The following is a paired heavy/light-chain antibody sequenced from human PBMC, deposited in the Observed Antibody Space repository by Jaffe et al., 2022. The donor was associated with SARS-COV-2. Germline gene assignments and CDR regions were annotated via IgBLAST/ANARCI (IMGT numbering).Heavy chain of an antibody. CDR3: ARRASGRNWFDP. V-gene: IGHV4-39*02. D-gene: IGHD3-10*01. CDR2: IYHSGKT. J-gene: IGHJ5*02. Sequence: QLQLQESGPGLVKPSETLSLTCTVSGDSVTSGDYYWAWIRRPPGKGLEWIGSIYHSGKTYFNSSLKSRLTMSIDTSNNHFSLNLRSVTAADTALYHCARRASGRNWFDPWGQGTLVTVSS. CDR1: GDSVTSGDYY.
Light chain of an antibody. J-gene: IGLJ3*02. V-gene: IGLV1-51*02. CDR2: EDN. CDR3: GTWESSLDSEV. Sequence: QSVLTQPPSVSAAPGQKVTISCSGAFSNIGNNYVSWYQQLPGAPPKLLIYEDNRRPSGIPDRFSGSKSGTSATLDITGLQTGDEADYYCGTWESSLDSEVFGGGTKLTVL. CDR1: FSNIGNNY.